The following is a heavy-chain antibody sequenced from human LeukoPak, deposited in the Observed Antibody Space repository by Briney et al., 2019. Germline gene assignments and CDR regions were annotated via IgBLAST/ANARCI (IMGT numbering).Heavy chain of an antibody. CDR1: GFTFSSYA. D-gene: IGHD3-22*01. CDR3: ARGLDYYDSRGL. J-gene: IGHJ4*02. CDR2: ISYDGSNK. V-gene: IGHV3-30-3*01. Sequence: GGSLRLSCAASGFTFSSYAMHWVRQAPGKGLEWVAVISYDGSNKYYADSVKGRFTISRDNSKNTLYLQMNSLRAEDTAVYYCARGLDYYDSRGLWGQGTLVTVSS.